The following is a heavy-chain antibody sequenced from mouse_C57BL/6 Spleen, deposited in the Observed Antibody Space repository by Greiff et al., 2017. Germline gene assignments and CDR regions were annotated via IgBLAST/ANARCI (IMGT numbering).Heavy chain of an antibody. CDR2: ISYDGSN. CDR1: GYSITSGYY. Sequence: DVKLVESGPGLVKPSQSLSLTCSVTGYSITSGYYWNWIRQFPGNKLEWMGYISYDGSNNYNPSLKNRISITRDTSKNQFFLKLNSVTTEDTATYYCARGGSRPYAMDYWGQGTSVTVSS. D-gene: IGHD1-1*01. CDR3: ARGGSRPYAMDY. V-gene: IGHV3-6*01. J-gene: IGHJ4*01.